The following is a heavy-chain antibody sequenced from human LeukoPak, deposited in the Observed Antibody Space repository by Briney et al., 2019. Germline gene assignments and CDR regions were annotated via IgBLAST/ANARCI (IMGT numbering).Heavy chain of an antibody. V-gene: IGHV3-7*01. CDR2: IKQDGSET. CDR1: GFTFSNFW. J-gene: IGHJ4*02. CDR3: MTGYN. Sequence: PGGSLRLSCAASGFTFSNFWMHWVRQAPGRGLEWVADIKQDGSETYYVDSVRGRFTISGDNARNSVYLQTNSLRAEDTAVYYCMTGYNWGRGTLVTVSS. D-gene: IGHD3-9*01.